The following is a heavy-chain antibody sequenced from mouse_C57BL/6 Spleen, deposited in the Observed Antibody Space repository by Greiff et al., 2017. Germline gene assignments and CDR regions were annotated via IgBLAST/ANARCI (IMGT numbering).Heavy chain of an antibody. V-gene: IGHV14-3*01. CDR1: GFNIKNTY. D-gene: IGHD1-1*01. CDR3: ARAGSSPQGYGDV. Sequence: VQLKESVAELVRPGASVKLSCTASGFNIKNTYMHWVKQRPEQGLEWIGRIDPANGNTKYAPKFQGKATITADTSSNTAYLQLSSLTSEDTAMYYCARAGSSPQGYGDVWGTGTTVTVSS. CDR2: IDPANGNT. J-gene: IGHJ1*03.